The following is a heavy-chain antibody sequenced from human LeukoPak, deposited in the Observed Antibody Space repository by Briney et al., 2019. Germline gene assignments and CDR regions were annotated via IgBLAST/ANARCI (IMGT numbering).Heavy chain of an antibody. CDR3: ARDLGNPVDY. CDR2: IYTSGST. J-gene: IGHJ4*02. Sequence: SETLSLTCTVSGRSISSGSYYWRWIRQPAGKGLEWIGRIYTSGSTNYNPSLKSRVTMSVDTSKNQFSLKLSSVTAADTAVYYCARDLGNPVDYWGQGTLVTVSS. CDR1: GRSISSGSYY. D-gene: IGHD3-16*01. V-gene: IGHV4-61*02.